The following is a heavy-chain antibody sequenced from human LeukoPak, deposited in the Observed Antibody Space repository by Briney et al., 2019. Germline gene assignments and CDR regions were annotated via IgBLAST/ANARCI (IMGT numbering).Heavy chain of an antibody. J-gene: IGHJ5*02. Sequence: GASVKVSCKASGYTFTSYDINWVRQASGQGLEWMGWMNPNSGNTASAQKSQGRVTMTTNTSISTAYMELTGLRSEDTAMYFCARKGLLGSGKPWFDPWGQGTLVTVSS. CDR1: GYTFTSYD. CDR3: ARKGLLGSGKPWFDP. D-gene: IGHD2-15*01. V-gene: IGHV1-8*01. CDR2: MNPNSGNT.